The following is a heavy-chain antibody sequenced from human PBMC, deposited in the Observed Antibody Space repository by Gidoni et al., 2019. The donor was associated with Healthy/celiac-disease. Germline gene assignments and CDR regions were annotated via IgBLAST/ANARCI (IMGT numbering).Heavy chain of an antibody. Sequence: QVQLQESGPGLVKPSETLSLTCTVSGGSISSYYWSWIRQPPGKGLEWIGYIYYSGSTNYNPSLKSRVTISVDTSKNQFSLKLSSVTAADTAVYYCARVSGRDGYNLEYDYWGQGTLVTVSS. CDR3: ARVSGRDGYNLEYDY. V-gene: IGHV4-59*01. D-gene: IGHD5-12*01. CDR1: GGSISSYY. J-gene: IGHJ4*02. CDR2: IYYSGST.